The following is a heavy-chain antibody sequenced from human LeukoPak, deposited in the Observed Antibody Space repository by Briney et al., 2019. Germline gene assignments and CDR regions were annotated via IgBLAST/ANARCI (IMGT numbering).Heavy chain of an antibody. D-gene: IGHD1-20*01. CDR2: FDPEDGET. V-gene: IGHV1-24*01. J-gene: IGHJ4*02. CDR3: ARVDNWNRDFDY. CDR1: GYTLTELS. Sequence: ASVKVSCKVSGYTLTELSMHWVRQAPGKGLEWMGGFDPEDGETIYAQKFQGRVTMTEDTSTDTAYMELSSLRSEDTAVYYCARVDNWNRDFDYWGQGTLVTVSS.